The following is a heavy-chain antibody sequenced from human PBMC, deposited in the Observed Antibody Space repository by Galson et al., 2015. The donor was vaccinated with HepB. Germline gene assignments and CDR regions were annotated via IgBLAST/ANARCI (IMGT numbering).Heavy chain of an antibody. CDR3: ARGGTAMANAFDI. Sequence: SVKVSCKASGYTFTGYYMHWVRQAPGQGLEWMGRINPNSGGTNYAQKFQGRVTMTRDTSISTAYMEVSRVRSDYTAVYYCARGGTAMANAFDIWGQGTMVTVSS. D-gene: IGHD5-18*01. J-gene: IGHJ3*02. CDR2: INPNSGGT. V-gene: IGHV1-2*06. CDR1: GYTFTGYY.